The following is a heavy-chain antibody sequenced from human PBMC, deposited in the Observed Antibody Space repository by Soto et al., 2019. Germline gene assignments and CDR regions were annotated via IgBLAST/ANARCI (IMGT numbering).Heavy chain of an antibody. CDR3: AKVVTGTTWYYFDY. CDR2: ISGSGGST. Sequence: GGSLRLSCAASGFTFSSYAMSWVRQAPRKGLEWVSAISGSGGSTYYADSVKGRFTISRDNSKNTLYLQMNSLRAEDTAVYYCAKVVTGTTWYYFDYWGQGTLVTVSS. CDR1: GFTFSSYA. D-gene: IGHD1-7*01. J-gene: IGHJ4*02. V-gene: IGHV3-23*01.